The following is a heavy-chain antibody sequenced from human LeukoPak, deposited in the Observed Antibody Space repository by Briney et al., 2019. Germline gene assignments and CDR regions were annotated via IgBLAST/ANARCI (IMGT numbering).Heavy chain of an antibody. D-gene: IGHD3-10*01. Sequence: PGGSLRLSCAASGFTVSNNYMSWVRQAPGKGLEGVSVIYSGGSTYYADSVKGQFTISRHNSNNTLYLQMNSLRAEDTALYYCAATNMVRGVKDAFDIWGQGTMVTVSS. CDR2: IYSGGST. V-gene: IGHV3-53*04. CDR1: GFTVSNNY. CDR3: AATNMVRGVKDAFDI. J-gene: IGHJ3*02.